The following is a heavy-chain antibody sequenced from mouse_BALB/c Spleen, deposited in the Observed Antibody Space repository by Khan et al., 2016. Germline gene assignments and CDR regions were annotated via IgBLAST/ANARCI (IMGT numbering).Heavy chain of an antibody. CDR1: GDSITSGY. V-gene: IGHV3-8*02. D-gene: IGHD4-1*01. J-gene: IGHJ1*01. CDR3: ASYWDWHFDV. CDR2: ISYNGST. Sequence: EVQLQESGPSLVKPSQTLSLTCSVTGDSITSGYWSWFRKFPGNNLQYMGCISYNGSTYYNPSPKSRLTITRDTSNNQYYLQLNYVTTTDTATYYCASYWDWHFDVWGAGTTFTVS.